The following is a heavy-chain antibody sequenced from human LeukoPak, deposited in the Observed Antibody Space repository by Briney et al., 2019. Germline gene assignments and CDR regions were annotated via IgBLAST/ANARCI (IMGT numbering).Heavy chain of an antibody. Sequence: SVKVSCKASGGTFSSYAISWVRQAPGQGLEWMGGIIPIFGTANYAQKFQGRVTITADKSTSTAYMELSSLRSEDTAVYYCARAALLWFGEGWFDSWGQGTWSPSPQ. J-gene: IGHJ5*01. CDR1: GGTFSSYA. D-gene: IGHD3-10*01. CDR3: ARAALLWFGEGWFDS. V-gene: IGHV1-69*06. CDR2: IIPIFGTA.